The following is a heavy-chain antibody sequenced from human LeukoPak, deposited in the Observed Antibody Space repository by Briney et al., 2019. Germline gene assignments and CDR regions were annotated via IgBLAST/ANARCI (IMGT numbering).Heavy chain of an antibody. CDR1: GYTFTDYY. V-gene: IGHV1-69-2*01. J-gene: IGHJ6*03. D-gene: IGHD3-22*01. CDR3: ATSSQKDYYDSSGYSSYYMDV. Sequence: ASVKISCKVSGYTFTDYYMHWVQQAPGKGLEWMGLVDPEDGETIYAEKFQSRVTITADTSTDTAYMELSSLRSEDTAVYCCATSSQKDYYDSSGYSSYYMDVWGKGTTVTVSS. CDR2: VDPEDGET.